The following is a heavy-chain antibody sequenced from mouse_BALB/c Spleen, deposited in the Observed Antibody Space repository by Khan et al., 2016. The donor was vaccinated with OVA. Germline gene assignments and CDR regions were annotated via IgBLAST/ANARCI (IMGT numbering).Heavy chain of an antibody. CDR1: GFTFSNYA. Sequence: EVELVESGGGLVKPGGSLKLSCAASGFTFSNYAMSWVRQSPEKRLEWVASISSGDSTYYLDSVKGRFTISRDNARNILYLQMSSLRSEDTATYYCARDYWFAYWGQGTLVTVSA. J-gene: IGHJ3*01. CDR2: ISSGDST. CDR3: ARDYWFAY. V-gene: IGHV5-6-5*01.